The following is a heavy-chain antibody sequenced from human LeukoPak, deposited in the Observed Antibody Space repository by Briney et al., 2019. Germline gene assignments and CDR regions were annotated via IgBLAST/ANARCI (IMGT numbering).Heavy chain of an antibody. CDR1: GFTFSSYP. Sequence: PGRSLRLSCAASGFTFSSYPMHWVRQAPGKGLEWVAVISYDGSKKYYADSVKGRFTISRDNSKNTHYLQMNSLRAEDTAVYYCARDKAAGPLAFDIWGQGTMVTVS. CDR2: ISYDGSKK. J-gene: IGHJ3*02. D-gene: IGHD2-15*01. V-gene: IGHV3-30*04. CDR3: ARDKAAGPLAFDI.